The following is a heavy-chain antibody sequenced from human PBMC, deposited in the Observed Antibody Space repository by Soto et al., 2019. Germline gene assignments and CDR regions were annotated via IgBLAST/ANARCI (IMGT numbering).Heavy chain of an antibody. D-gene: IGHD3-10*01. CDR1: GFTFGSYE. V-gene: IGHV3-48*03. Sequence: GGSLRLSCEASGFTFGSYEMNWVRQAPGKGLEWVSHTSGSGSTIYYADFLKGRFTIYRDNAKNSLYLQMNSLRAEDTAVYYCARAGFDYGSGSRTLGHWGQGTLVTVSS. J-gene: IGHJ4*02. CDR2: TSGSGSTI. CDR3: ARAGFDYGSGSRTLGH.